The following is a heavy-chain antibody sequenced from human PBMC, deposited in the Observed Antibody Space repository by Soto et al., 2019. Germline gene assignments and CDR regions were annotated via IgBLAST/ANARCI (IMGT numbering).Heavy chain of an antibody. D-gene: IGHD6-6*01. CDR2: TYYRSKWYN. Sequence: SQTLSLTCAISGDSVSSNSAAWNWIRQSPSRGLEWLGRTYYRSKWYNDYAVSVKSRITINPDTSKNQFSLQLNSVTPEDTAVYYCASADMNSEYSSSFDYWGQGTLVTVSS. CDR3: ASADMNSEYSSSFDY. V-gene: IGHV6-1*01. CDR1: GDSVSSNSAA. J-gene: IGHJ4*02.